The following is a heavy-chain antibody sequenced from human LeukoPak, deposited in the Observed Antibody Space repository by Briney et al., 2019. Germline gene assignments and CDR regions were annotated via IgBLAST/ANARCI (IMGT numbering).Heavy chain of an antibody. CDR3: ASKYYDFWKGNWFDP. CDR2: INHSGST. Sequence: SETRSLTCAVYGGSFSGYYWSWIRQPPGKGLEWIGEINHSGSTNYNPSLKSRVTISVDTSKNQFSLKLSSVTAADTAVYYRASKYYDFWKGNWFDPWGQGILVTVSS. CDR1: GGSFSGYY. J-gene: IGHJ5*02. D-gene: IGHD3-3*01. V-gene: IGHV4-34*01.